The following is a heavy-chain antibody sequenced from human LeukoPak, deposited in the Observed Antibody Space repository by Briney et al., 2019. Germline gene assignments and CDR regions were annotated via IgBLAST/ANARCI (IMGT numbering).Heavy chain of an antibody. CDR2: ISWNSGSI. Sequence: PGGSLRLSCAASGFTFDDYAMHWVRQAPGKGLEWVSGISWNSGSIGYADSVKGRFTISRDNAKNSLYLQMNSLRAEDTALYYCAKAPTYYYDSSGCDYWGQGTLVTVSS. D-gene: IGHD3-22*01. J-gene: IGHJ4*02. V-gene: IGHV3-9*01. CDR1: GFTFDDYA. CDR3: AKAPTYYYDSSGCDY.